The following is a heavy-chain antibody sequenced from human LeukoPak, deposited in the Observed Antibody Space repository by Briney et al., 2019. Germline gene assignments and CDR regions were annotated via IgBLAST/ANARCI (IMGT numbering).Heavy chain of an antibody. V-gene: IGHV1-46*01. J-gene: IGHJ1*01. CDR3: ESYSYSSGWYGYFQH. CDR1: GYTFTSYY. Sequence: ASVKVSCKASGYTFTSYYMHWVRQAPGQGLEWMGIINPSGGSTSYAQKFQGRVTMTRDTSTSTVYMELSSLRSEDPAVYYSESYSYSSGWYGYFQHWGQGTMVTVSS. CDR2: INPSGGST. D-gene: IGHD6-19*01.